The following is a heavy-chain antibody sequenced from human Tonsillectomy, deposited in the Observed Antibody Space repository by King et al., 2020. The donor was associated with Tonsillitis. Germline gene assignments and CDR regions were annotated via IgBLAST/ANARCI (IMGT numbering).Heavy chain of an antibody. V-gene: IGHV3-30-3*01. CDR2: ISYDGSNK. J-gene: IGHJ4*02. CDR3: AREYACSTSCPPDY. D-gene: IGHD2-2*01. Sequence: VQLVESGGGVVQPGRSLRLSCAASGFTFSSYAMHWFRQAPGKGLEWVAVISYDGSNKYYADSVKGRFTISSDNSKNTLYLQMNSLRAEDTAVYYCAREYACSTSCPPDYWGQGTLVTVSS. CDR1: GFTFSSYA.